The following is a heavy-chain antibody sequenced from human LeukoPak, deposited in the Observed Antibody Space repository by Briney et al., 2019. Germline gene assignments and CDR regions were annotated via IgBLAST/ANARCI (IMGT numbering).Heavy chain of an antibody. D-gene: IGHD4-11*01. CDR1: GGSISSYY. CDR3: ARAATVIGLNWFDP. J-gene: IGHJ5*02. V-gene: IGHV4-4*07. Sequence: SETQSLTCTVSGGSISSYYWSWIRQPAGKGLEWIGRIYTSGSTNYNPSLKSRVTMSVDTSKNQFSLKLSSVTAADTAVYYCARAATVIGLNWFDPWGQGTLVTVSS. CDR2: IYTSGST.